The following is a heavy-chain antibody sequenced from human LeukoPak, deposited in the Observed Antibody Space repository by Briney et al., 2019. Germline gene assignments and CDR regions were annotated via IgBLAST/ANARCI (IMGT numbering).Heavy chain of an antibody. CDR2: FDPEDGET. D-gene: IGHD5-24*01. J-gene: IGHJ4*02. V-gene: IGHV1-24*01. CDR1: GYTLTELS. Sequence: ASVKVSCKVSGYTLTELSMHWVRQAPGKGLEWMGGFDPEDGETIYAQKFQGRVTMTTDTSTSTAYMELRSLRSDDTAMYYCARMGMATAIFDYWGQGTLVTVSS. CDR3: ARMGMATAIFDY.